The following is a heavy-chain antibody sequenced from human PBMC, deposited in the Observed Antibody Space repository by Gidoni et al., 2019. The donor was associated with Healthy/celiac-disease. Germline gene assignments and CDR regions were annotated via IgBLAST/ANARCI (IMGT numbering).Heavy chain of an antibody. J-gene: IGHJ4*02. Sequence: EVQLVESGGGLIQPGGSLRLSCAAPGFPVSSNYMSWVRQAPGKGLEWVSVIYSGGSTYYADSVKGRFTISRDNSKNTLYLQMNSLRAEDTAVYYCAREGIAVAGTFFDYWGQGTLVTVSS. V-gene: IGHV3-53*01. CDR1: GFPVSSNY. CDR3: AREGIAVAGTFFDY. D-gene: IGHD6-19*01. CDR2: IYSGGST.